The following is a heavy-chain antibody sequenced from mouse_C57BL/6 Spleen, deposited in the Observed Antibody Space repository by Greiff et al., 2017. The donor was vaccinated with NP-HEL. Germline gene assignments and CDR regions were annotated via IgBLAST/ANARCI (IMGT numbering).Heavy chain of an antibody. V-gene: IGHV5-17*01. CDR3: AGDGDYYGMDY. CDR2: ISSGSSTI. J-gene: IGHJ4*01. D-gene: IGHD1-1*02. CDR1: GFTFSDYG. Sequence: EVQLEESGGGLVKPGGSLKLSCAASGFTFSDYGMHWVRQAPEKGLEWVAYISSGSSTIYYADTVKGRFTISRDNAKNTLFLQMTSLRSEDTAMYDCAGDGDYYGMDYWGQGTSVTVSS.